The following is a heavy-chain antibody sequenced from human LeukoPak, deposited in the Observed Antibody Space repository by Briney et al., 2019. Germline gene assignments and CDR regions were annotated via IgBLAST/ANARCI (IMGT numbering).Heavy chain of an antibody. V-gene: IGHV3-21*03. D-gene: IGHD3-9*01. CDR3: ARHSDYDILTGPNDY. CDR1: GFTFSSYS. Sequence: GGSLRLSCAASGFTFSSYSMNWVRQAPGKGLEWVSSISTSSIYIYYADSMKGRFTISRDNAKNSLYLQTNSLTAEDTAVYYCARHSDYDILTGPNDYWGQGTLVTVSS. J-gene: IGHJ4*02. CDR2: ISTSSIYI.